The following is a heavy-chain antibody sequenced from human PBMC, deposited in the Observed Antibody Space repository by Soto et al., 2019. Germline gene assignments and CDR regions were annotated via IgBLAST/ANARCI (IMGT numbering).Heavy chain of an antibody. Sequence: SETLSLTCTVSCGSISSYYWSWIRQPPGKGLEWIGYMYYGGRTKYNPSLKSRVTISVDTSKMQVLLKLNSVTAAQTAVYFCARRTPSPIIVRSSRAPWFDPGSQGTVVTVSS. CDR2: MYYGGRT. CDR3: ARRTPSPIIVRSSRAPWFDP. D-gene: IGHD1-26*01. CDR1: CGSISSYY. J-gene: IGHJ5*02. V-gene: IGHV4-59*08.